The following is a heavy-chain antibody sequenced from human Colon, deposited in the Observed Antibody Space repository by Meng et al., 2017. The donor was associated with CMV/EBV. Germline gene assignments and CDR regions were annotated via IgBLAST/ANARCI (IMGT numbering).Heavy chain of an antibody. Sequence: GESLKISCAASGFTFSSYSMNWVRQAPGKGLEWVSSISSSSSYIYYADSVKGRFTISRDNAKNSLYLQMNSLRAEDTAVYYCARGVGGSHSDYWGQGTLVTVSS. J-gene: IGHJ4*02. CDR3: ARGVGGSHSDY. CDR1: GFTFSSYS. D-gene: IGHD1-26*01. V-gene: IGHV3-21*01. CDR2: ISSSSSYI.